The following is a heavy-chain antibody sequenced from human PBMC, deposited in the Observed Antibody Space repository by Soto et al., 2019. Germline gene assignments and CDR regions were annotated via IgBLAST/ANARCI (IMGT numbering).Heavy chain of an antibody. Sequence: EVQLVESGGGLVQPGGSLRLSCAASGFTFSTYSLNWVRQAPGKGLEWVSYISGSGSTIYYADSVKGRFTISRDNAKNSLYLQVNSLRAEDTAVYYCARDLYGGYEFDHWGQGTLVTVSS. V-gene: IGHV3-48*01. CDR1: GFTFSTYS. J-gene: IGHJ4*02. D-gene: IGHD5-12*01. CDR3: ARDLYGGYEFDH. CDR2: ISGSGSTI.